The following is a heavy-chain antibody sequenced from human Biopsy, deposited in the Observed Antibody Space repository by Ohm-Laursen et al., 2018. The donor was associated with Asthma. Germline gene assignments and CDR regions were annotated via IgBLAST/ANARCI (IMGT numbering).Heavy chain of an antibody. V-gene: IGHV3-33*06. CDR1: GFTFSSYG. CDR2: IWYDGGYK. J-gene: IGHJ4*02. D-gene: IGHD1-26*01. Sequence: RSLRLSCSASGFTFSSYGIHWVRQAPGKGLEWVAVIWYDGGYKDNVDSVKGRFTISGDNSKNTLHLEMNSLRVEDTAVYYCPKDVFPGWELRRGPDYWGQGTLVTVSS. CDR3: PKDVFPGWELRRGPDY.